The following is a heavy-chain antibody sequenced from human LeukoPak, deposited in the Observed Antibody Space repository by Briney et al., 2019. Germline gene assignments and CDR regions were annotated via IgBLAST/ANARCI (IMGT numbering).Heavy chain of an antibody. Sequence: SETLSLTCTVSGGSISSYYWSWIRQPPGKGLEWIGYIYYSGSTNYNPSLKSRVTISVDTSKNQFSLKLSSVTAADTAVYYCARVGSSGRYGEAPYWGQGTLVTVSS. D-gene: IGHD6-19*01. CDR3: ARVGSSGRYGEAPY. CDR2: IYYSGST. J-gene: IGHJ4*02. V-gene: IGHV4-59*01. CDR1: GGSISSYY.